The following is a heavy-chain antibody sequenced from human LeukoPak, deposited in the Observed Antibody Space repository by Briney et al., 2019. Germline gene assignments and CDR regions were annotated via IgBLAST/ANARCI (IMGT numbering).Heavy chain of an antibody. Sequence: PGGSLRLSCAASGFSFSSYAMSWVRQAPGKGLEWIGYIYYSGGTYYNPSLKSRVTISVDTSKNQFSLKLSSVTAADTAVYYCARDGGSITGTTDDAFDIWGQGTMVTVSS. CDR1: GFSFSSYA. D-gene: IGHD1-7*01. CDR3: ARDGGSITGTTDDAFDI. CDR2: IYYSGGT. V-gene: IGHV4-59*12. J-gene: IGHJ3*02.